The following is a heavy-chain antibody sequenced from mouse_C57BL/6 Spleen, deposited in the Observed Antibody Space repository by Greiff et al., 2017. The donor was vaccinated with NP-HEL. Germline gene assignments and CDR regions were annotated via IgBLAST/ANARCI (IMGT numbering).Heavy chain of an antibody. J-gene: IGHJ3*01. D-gene: IGHD1-1*01. CDR3: ARDSSYYGSGWFAY. Sequence: DVQLQESGPGLVKPSQSLSLTCSVTGYSITSGYYWNWIRQFQGNKLEWMGYISYDGSNNYNPSLKNRISITRDTSKNQFFLKLNSVTTEDTATYYCARDSSYYGSGWFAYWGQGTLVTVSA. CDR2: ISYDGSN. CDR1: GYSITSGYY. V-gene: IGHV3-6*01.